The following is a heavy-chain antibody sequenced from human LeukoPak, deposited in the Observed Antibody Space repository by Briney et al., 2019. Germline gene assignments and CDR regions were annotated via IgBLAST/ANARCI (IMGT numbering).Heavy chain of an antibody. D-gene: IGHD2-8*01. Sequence: SETLSLTCAVYGGSFSGYYWSWIRQPPGKGLEWIGSIYHSGSTYYNPSLKSRVTISVDTSKNQFSLKLSSVTAADTAVYYCARGGWSYYYYMDVWGKGTTVTVSS. CDR3: ARGGWSYYYYMDV. J-gene: IGHJ6*03. CDR2: IYHSGST. CDR1: GGSFSGYY. V-gene: IGHV4-34*01.